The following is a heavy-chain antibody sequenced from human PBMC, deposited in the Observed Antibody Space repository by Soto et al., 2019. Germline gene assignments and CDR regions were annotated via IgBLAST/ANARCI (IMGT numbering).Heavy chain of an antibody. Sequence: QLQLQESGPGLLRPSETLSLTCNVSGGAISSSSYFWGWVRQPPGKTLEWIGHILYSGTTHYNESLKSRVTTSVDTSKNQFSLRLNSVTPADTAVYYCERGGGYYGVLFDYWGQGTLVPVSS. V-gene: IGHV4-39*01. CDR2: ILYSGTT. CDR3: ERGGGYYGVLFDY. CDR1: GGAISSSSYF. J-gene: IGHJ4*02. D-gene: IGHD4-17*01.